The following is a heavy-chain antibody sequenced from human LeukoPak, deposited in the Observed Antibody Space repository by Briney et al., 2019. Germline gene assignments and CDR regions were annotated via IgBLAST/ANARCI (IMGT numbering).Heavy chain of an antibody. CDR1: RYTFTGYY. V-gene: IGHV1-46*01. CDR3: ARSVDSSGKRHWFDP. Sequence: ASVKVSCKASRYTFTGYYMHWVRQAPGQGLEWMGIINPSGGSTSYAQKFQGRVTMTRDMSTSTVYMELSSLRSEDTAVYYCARSVDSSGKRHWFDPWGQGTLVTVSS. J-gene: IGHJ5*02. D-gene: IGHD3-22*01. CDR2: INPSGGST.